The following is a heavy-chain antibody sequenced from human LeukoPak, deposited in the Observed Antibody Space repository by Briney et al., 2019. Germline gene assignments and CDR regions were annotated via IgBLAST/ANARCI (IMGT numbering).Heavy chain of an antibody. V-gene: IGHV1-69*13. Sequence: SVKVSCKASGYTFTSYGISWVRQAPGQGLEWMGGIIPIFGTANYAQKFQGRVTITADESTSTAYMELSSLRSEDTAVYYCARGTPREYYGSGSYYPAYNWFDPWGQGTLVTVSS. CDR2: IIPIFGTA. CDR3: ARGTPREYYGSGSYYPAYNWFDP. CDR1: GYTFTSYG. D-gene: IGHD3-10*01. J-gene: IGHJ5*02.